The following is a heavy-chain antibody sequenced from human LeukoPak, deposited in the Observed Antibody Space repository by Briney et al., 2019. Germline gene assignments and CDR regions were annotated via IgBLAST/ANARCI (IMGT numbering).Heavy chain of an antibody. CDR1: GGTFSSSG. CDR3: ARTELYGDYALHY. V-gene: IGHV1-69*01. D-gene: IGHD4-17*01. Sequence: SVKVSCKASGGTFSSSGISWVRRAPGQGLEWMGGIIPIFGTAKYAQKFQGRVTITADESTSTAYMEVSSLRSEDTAVYYCARTELYGDYALHYWGQGTLVTVSS. J-gene: IGHJ4*02. CDR2: IIPIFGTA.